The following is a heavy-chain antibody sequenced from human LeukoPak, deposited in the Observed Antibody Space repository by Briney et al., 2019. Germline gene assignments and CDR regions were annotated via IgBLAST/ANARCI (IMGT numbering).Heavy chain of an antibody. V-gene: IGHV4-59*12. D-gene: IGHD3-16*02. CDR1: GGSISSYY. CDR2: IYYSGST. J-gene: IGHJ4*02. Sequence: SETLSLTCTVSGGSISSYYWSWIRQPPGKGLEWIGYIYYSGSTNYNPSLKSRVTISVDTSKNQFSLKPSSVTAADTAVYYCARAHYDYVWGSYRLPDYWGQGTLVTVSS. CDR3: ARAHYDYVWGSYRLPDY.